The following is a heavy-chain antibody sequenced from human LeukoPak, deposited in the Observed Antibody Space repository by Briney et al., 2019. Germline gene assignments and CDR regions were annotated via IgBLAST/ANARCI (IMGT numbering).Heavy chain of an antibody. J-gene: IGHJ4*02. CDR1: GVTVSSNY. V-gene: IGHV3-53*01. CDR2: IYSGGST. Sequence: GGSLRLSCAASGVTVSSNYMSWVRQAPGKGLEWVSVIYSGGSTSYADSVKGRFTISRDNSRNTLYLQMNSLRAEDTAVYYCARANEWLRYFDYWGQGTLVTISS. CDR3: ARANEWLRYFDY. D-gene: IGHD5-12*01.